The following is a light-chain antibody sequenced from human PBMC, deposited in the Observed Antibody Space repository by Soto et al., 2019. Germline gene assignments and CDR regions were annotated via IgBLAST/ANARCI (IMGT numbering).Light chain of an antibody. CDR3: QQRSTWPPIT. CDR2: DAS. J-gene: IGKJ5*01. V-gene: IGKV3-11*01. Sequence: EIVLTQSPATLSLSPGERATLSCWASQSVNIYLAWYQQKPGQAPRLLIYDASNRATGIPARFSGSGSGTDFTLTISSLEPEDFAVYYCQQRSTWPPITFGQGTRLEIK. CDR1: QSVNIY.